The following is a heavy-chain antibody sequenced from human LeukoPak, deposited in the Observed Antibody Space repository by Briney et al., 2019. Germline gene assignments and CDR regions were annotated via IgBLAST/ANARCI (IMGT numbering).Heavy chain of an antibody. CDR3: ARGQVDLDAFDI. D-gene: IGHD3-3*01. CDR1: GFTFSRYE. CDR2: ISSSGTTI. Sequence: TGGSLRLSCAASGFTFSRYEMNWVRQAPGKGLEWVSYISSSGTTIYYADSVKGRFTMSRDNAKTSLYLQMNSLRAEDTAVYYCARGQVDLDAFDIWGQGTMVTVSS. V-gene: IGHV3-48*03. J-gene: IGHJ3*02.